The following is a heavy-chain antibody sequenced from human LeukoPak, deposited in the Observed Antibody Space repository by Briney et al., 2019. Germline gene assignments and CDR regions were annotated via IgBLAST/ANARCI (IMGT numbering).Heavy chain of an antibody. CDR3: ARDMWELLRVNAFDI. CDR1: GFTVSSNY. V-gene: IGHV3-66*01. D-gene: IGHD1-26*01. CDR2: IYSGGST. Sequence: TGGSLRLSCAASGFTVSSNYMSWVRQAPGKGLEWVSVIYSGGSTYYADSVKGRFTISRDNSKNTLYLQMNSLRAEDTAVYYCARDMWELLRVNAFDIWGQGTMVTVS. J-gene: IGHJ3*02.